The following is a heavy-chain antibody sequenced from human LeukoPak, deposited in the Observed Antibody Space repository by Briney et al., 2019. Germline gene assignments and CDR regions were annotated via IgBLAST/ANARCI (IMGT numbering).Heavy chain of an antibody. D-gene: IGHD2-15*01. Sequence: GSMRLSCAASGLAFSAYKMHWVRQAPRKGLVWVSRISTDGYTTDYADFVQGRFTASRDNTKNTWSLEMNSLRAEDTAVYYCVVGGSPGYWGQGTLVTVSS. CDR1: GLAFSAYK. V-gene: IGHV3-74*01. J-gene: IGHJ4*02. CDR2: ISTDGYTT. CDR3: VVGGSPGY.